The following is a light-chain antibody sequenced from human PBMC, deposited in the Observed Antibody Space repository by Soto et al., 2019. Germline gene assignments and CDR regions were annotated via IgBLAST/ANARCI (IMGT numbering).Light chain of an antibody. V-gene: IGKV1-5*03. CDR3: QQYNNWPRT. CDR2: KAS. CDR1: HNINSW. J-gene: IGKJ1*01. Sequence: DIQMTQSPSTLSISVGDRVTITCRASHNINSWLAWYQQKPGKAPKLLIYKASSLESGSGTEFTLTISSLQSEDFAIYHCQQYNNWPRTFGQGTKVDIK.